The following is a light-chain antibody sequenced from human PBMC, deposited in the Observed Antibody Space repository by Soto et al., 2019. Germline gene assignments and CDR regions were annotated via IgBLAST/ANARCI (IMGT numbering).Light chain of an antibody. J-gene: IGKJ5*01. CDR2: AAS. CDR1: QGISSY. V-gene: IGKV1-9*01. CDR3: QQLSSYPPNT. Sequence: DIQFTQSPSFLSASVGDRVTITCRASQGISSYLAWYQQKPGKAPKLLIYAASTLQSGVPSRFSGSGSGTEFTLTISSLQPEDFASYYCQQLSSYPPNTFGHGTRLESK.